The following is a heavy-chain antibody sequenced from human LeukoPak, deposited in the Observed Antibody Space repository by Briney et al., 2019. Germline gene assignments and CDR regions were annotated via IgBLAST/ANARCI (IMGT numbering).Heavy chain of an antibody. CDR2: ISSSGSTI. D-gene: IGHD3-10*01. J-gene: IGHJ4*02. Sequence: PGGSLRLSCAASGSTFSDYYMSWIRQAPGKGLEWVSYISSSGSTIYYADSVKGRFTISRDNAKNSLYLQMNSLRAEDTAVYYCARDFELNDYGSGRSPHFDYWGQGTLVTVSS. CDR1: GSTFSDYY. CDR3: ARDFELNDYGSGRSPHFDY. V-gene: IGHV3-11*01.